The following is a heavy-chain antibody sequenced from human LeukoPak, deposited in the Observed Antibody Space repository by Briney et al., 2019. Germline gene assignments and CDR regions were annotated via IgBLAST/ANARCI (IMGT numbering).Heavy chain of an antibody. CDR2: TNSDGSST. D-gene: IGHD3-10*01. J-gene: IGHJ6*03. CDR1: GFTFSSYW. Sequence: GGSLRLSCAASGFTFSSYWMHWVRQAPGKGLVWVSRTNSDGSSTTYADSVKGRFTISRDNAKNTLYLQMNSLRAEDTAVYYCARETYYGSGTTYLYYYYMDVWGKGTTVTVSS. CDR3: ARETYYGSGTTYLYYYYMDV. V-gene: IGHV3-74*01.